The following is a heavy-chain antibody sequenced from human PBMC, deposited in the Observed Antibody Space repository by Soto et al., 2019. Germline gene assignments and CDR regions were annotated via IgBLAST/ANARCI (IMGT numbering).Heavy chain of an antibody. CDR3: ARDLRYCNHGVCSS. Sequence: GGSLRLSCAASGFTFSSYWMNWVRQVPGKGLVWVSRLSPDGSITKYADSVKGRFIISRDNAKNTVYLQMNSLGAEDTAVYYCARDLRYCNHGVCSSWGQGNMATVSS. CDR2: LSPDGSIT. V-gene: IGHV3-74*03. D-gene: IGHD2-8*01. J-gene: IGHJ4*02. CDR1: GFTFSSYW.